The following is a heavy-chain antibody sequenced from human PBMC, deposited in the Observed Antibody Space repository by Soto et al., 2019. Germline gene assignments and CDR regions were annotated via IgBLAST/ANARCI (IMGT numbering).Heavy chain of an antibody. Sequence: ASVKVSCKASGYTFTSYAMHWVRQAPGQRLEWMGWINAGNGNTKYSQKFQGRVTITRDTSASTAYMELSSLRSEDTAVYYCARCISGITGMAGWFDPWGQGTLVTVSS. D-gene: IGHD1-20*01. CDR1: GYTFTSYA. J-gene: IGHJ5*02. CDR3: ARCISGITGMAGWFDP. V-gene: IGHV1-3*01. CDR2: INAGNGNT.